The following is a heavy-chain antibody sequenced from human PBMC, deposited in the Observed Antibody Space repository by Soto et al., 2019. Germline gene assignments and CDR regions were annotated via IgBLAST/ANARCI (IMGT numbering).Heavy chain of an antibody. CDR2: IIPTLDIA. V-gene: IGHV1-69*08. J-gene: IGHJ5*02. D-gene: IGHD6-6*01. CDR1: GGTFSSYT. CDR3: AREYSSSSSDWFDP. Sequence: QVQLVQSGAEVKKPGSSVKVSCKASGGTFSSYTINWVRQAPGQGLEWMGRIIPTLDIADYTQKFQGRVTITADKSTSTVYMELISLRSEDTAVYYCAREYSSSSSDWFDPWGQGTLVTVSS.